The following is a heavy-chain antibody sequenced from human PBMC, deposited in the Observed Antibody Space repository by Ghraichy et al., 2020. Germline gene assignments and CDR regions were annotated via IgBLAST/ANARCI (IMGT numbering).Heavy chain of an antibody. CDR1: GGSISSSSYY. V-gene: IGHV4-39*01. CDR2: IYYSGST. Sequence: SETLSLTCTVSGGSISSSSYYWGWIRQPPGKGLEWIGSIYYSGSTYYNPSLKSRVTISVDTSKNQFSLKLSSVTAADTAVYYCAEGYSSSWYEDYWYFDLWGRGTLVTVSS. D-gene: IGHD6-13*01. J-gene: IGHJ2*01. CDR3: AEGYSSSWYEDYWYFDL.